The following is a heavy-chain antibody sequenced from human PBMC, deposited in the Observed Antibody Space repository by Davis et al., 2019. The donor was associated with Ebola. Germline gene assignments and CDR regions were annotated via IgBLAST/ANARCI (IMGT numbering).Heavy chain of an antibody. J-gene: IGHJ6*02. CDR1: GFSSSNYA. Sequence: AGSLTLSCAASGFSSSNYAMSWVRQAPGQGLEWVSGISGSGATTYYADSVKGRFTISRDNSKNTLYLQMNSLRADDTALYYCAKGGARYFYHYYGMDVWGQGTTVTVSS. CDR3: AKGGARYFYHYYGMDV. D-gene: IGHD2/OR15-2a*01. CDR2: ISGSGATT. V-gene: IGHV3-23*01.